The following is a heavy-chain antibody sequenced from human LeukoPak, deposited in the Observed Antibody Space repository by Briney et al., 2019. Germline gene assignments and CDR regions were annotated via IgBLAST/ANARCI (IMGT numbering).Heavy chain of an antibody. D-gene: IGHD6-13*01. Sequence: PSETLSLTCAVSGGSFSSYYWSWIRQPPGKGLEWIGEIDHSGSTNYNPSLKSRVTISVDTSRSQFSLQLSSVTAADTAVYYCARNFPYSKLDYWGQGTLVTVSS. CDR1: GGSFSSYY. CDR3: ARNFPYSKLDY. J-gene: IGHJ4*02. CDR2: IDHSGST. V-gene: IGHV4-34*01.